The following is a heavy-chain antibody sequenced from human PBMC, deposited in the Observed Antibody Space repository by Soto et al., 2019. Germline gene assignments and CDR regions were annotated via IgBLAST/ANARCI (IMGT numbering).Heavy chain of an antibody. CDR1: GGTFSSYT. CDR3: ARDRITMVRGAPGTPAYYYGMDV. V-gene: IGHV1-69*04. Sequence: SVKVSCKASGGTFSSYTISWVRQAPGQGLEWMGRIIPILGIANYAQKFQGRVTITADKSTSTAYMELSSLRSEDTAVYYCARDRITMVRGAPGTPAYYYGMDVWGQGTTVTVSS. D-gene: IGHD3-10*01. J-gene: IGHJ6*02. CDR2: IIPILGIA.